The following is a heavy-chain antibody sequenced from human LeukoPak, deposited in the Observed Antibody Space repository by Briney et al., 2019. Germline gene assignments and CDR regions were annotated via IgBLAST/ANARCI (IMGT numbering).Heavy chain of an antibody. CDR3: ARDCGDCDSRGAFDI. CDR1: GGSISSGGYY. D-gene: IGHD2-21*01. CDR2: IYHSGST. Sequence: PSETLSLTCTVSGGSISSGGYYWSWIRQPPGKGLEWIGYIYHSGSTYYNPSLKSRVTISVDRSKNQFSLKLSSVTAADTAVYYCARDCGDCDSRGAFDIWGQGTMVTVSS. J-gene: IGHJ3*02. V-gene: IGHV4-30-2*01.